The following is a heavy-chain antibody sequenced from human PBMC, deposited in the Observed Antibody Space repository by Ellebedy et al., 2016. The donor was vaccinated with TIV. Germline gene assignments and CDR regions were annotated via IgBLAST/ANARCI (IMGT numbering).Heavy chain of an antibody. CDR1: GFIFSNYG. CDR3: ARAKVVASYYFDY. D-gene: IGHD2-15*01. V-gene: IGHV3-33*01. Sequence: GESLKISXAASGFIFSNYGIHWVRQAPGKGLEWAAVIWYDGSNKYYADSVKGRFTISRDNSKSTVYLEMNSLRAEDTAVYYCARAKVVASYYFDYWGQGTLVTVSS. J-gene: IGHJ4*02. CDR2: IWYDGSNK.